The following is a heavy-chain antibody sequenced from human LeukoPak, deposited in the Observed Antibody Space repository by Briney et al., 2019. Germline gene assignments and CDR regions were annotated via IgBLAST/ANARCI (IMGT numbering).Heavy chain of an antibody. V-gene: IGHV3-21*01. CDR1: GFTFSGYS. CDR3: VRNLFYGSGSFAY. CDR2: ITSDSNYK. J-gene: IGHJ4*02. Sequence: GGSLRLSCAASGFTFSGYSMNWVRQAPGKGLEWVSLITSDSNYKYYADAVKGRFSISRDNANNSLYLQMNNLRAEDTALYYCVRNLFYGSGSFAYWGRGTLVTVSS. D-gene: IGHD3-10*01.